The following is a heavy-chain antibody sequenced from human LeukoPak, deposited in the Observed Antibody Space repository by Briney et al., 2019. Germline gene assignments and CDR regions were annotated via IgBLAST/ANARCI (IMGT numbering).Heavy chain of an antibody. CDR1: GGSFSGYY. J-gene: IGHJ4*02. D-gene: IGHD6-13*01. V-gene: IGHV4-34*01. Sequence: PSETLSLTCAVYGGSFSGYYWSWIRQPPGKGLEWIGEINHSGSTNYNPSLKSRVTISVDTSKNQFSLKLSSVTAADTAVYYCARERFSSSLDWGQGTLVTVSS. CDR3: ARERFSSSLD. CDR2: INHSGST.